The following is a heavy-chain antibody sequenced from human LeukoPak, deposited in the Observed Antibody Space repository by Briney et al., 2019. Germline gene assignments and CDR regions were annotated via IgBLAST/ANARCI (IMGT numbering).Heavy chain of an antibody. V-gene: IGHV3-23*01. CDR1: GFSFSSSA. CDR2: ITGSGGST. CDR3: AKIGLYDSSDY. D-gene: IGHD3-22*01. J-gene: IGHJ4*02. Sequence: GGSLRLSCAASGFSFSSSAMSWVRLAPGEGLRWVSTITGSGGSTYYADSVKGRFTISRDNSKNTLYLQMNSLRAEDTAVYYCAKIGLYDSSDYWGQGTLVTVSS.